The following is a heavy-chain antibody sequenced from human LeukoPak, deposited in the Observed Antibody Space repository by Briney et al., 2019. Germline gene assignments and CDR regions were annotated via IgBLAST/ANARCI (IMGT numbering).Heavy chain of an antibody. D-gene: IGHD3-22*01. V-gene: IGHV1-8*01. Sequence: ASVKVSCKASGYTFTSYDINWVRQATGQGLEWMGWMNPNSGNTGYAQKFQGRVTMTRNTSISTAYMELSSLRSEDTAVYYCASYYYDSSGYPLFDYWGQGTLVTVSS. CDR2: MNPNSGNT. J-gene: IGHJ4*02. CDR3: ASYYYDSSGYPLFDY. CDR1: GYTFTSYD.